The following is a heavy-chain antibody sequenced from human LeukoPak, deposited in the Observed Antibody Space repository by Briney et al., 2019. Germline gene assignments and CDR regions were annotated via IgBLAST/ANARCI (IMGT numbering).Heavy chain of an antibody. V-gene: IGHV4-59*08. CDR2: IYYSGST. CDR1: GGSISSYY. CDR3: AGTYYYGSGSHC. Sequence: PSETLSLTCTVSGGSISSYYWSWIRQPPGKGLEWIGYIYYSGSTNYNPSLKSRVTISVDTSKNQFSLKLSSVTAADTAVYYCAGTYYYGSGSHCWGQGTLVTVSS. J-gene: IGHJ4*02. D-gene: IGHD3-10*01.